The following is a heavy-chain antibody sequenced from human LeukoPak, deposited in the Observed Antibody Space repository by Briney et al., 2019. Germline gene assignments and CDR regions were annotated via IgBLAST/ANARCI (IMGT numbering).Heavy chain of an antibody. CDR3: ARGPLFKRAYYFDY. CDR2: IKQDGSEK. V-gene: IGHV3-7*01. J-gene: IGHJ4*02. D-gene: IGHD3-3*01. Sequence: GGSLRLSCAASGFTFSSYWMSWVRQAPGKGLEWVANIKQDGSEKYYVDSVKGRFTISRDNAKNSLYLQMNSLRAEDTAVYYCARGPLFKRAYYFDYWGQGTLVTVSS. CDR1: GFTFSSYW.